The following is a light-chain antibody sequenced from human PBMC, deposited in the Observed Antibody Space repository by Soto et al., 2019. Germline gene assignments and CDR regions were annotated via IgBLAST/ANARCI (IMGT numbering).Light chain of an antibody. CDR2: EVS. V-gene: IGLV2-23*02. CDR1: SSDVGSYNL. J-gene: IGLJ1*01. Sequence: QSALTQPASVSGSPGQSITISCTGTSSDVGSYNLVSWYQQHPGKAPKLMIYEVSKRPSGVSNRFSGSKSGNTASLTISGLQAEDEADYYCCSYVGSSSVVFGTGTKVTVL. CDR3: CSYVGSSSVV.